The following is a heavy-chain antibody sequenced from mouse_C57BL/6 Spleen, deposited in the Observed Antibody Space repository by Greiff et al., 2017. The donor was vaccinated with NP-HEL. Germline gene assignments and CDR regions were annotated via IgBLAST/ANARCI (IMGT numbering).Heavy chain of an antibody. V-gene: IGHV5-9*01. CDR2: ISGGGGNT. Sequence: EVQLVESGGGLVKPGGSLKLSCAASGFTFSSYTMSWVRQTPEKRLEWVATISGGGGNTYYPDSVKGRFTISRDNAKNTLYLQMSSLRSEDTALYYCARQGDAYYWYFDVWGTGTTVTVSS. D-gene: IGHD6-5*01. CDR1: GFTFSSYT. J-gene: IGHJ1*03. CDR3: ARQGDAYYWYFDV.